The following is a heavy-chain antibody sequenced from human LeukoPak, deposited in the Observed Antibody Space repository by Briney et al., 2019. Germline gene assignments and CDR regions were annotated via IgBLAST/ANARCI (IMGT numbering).Heavy chain of an antibody. Sequence: GESLKISCKGSGYRFSSYWIGWVRQMPGKGLEWMGIIYPGDSDTRYSPSFQGQVTISADKSISSAYLQWSSLKASDTAMYYCARLRSSGEDAFDIWGQGTMVTVSS. CDR1: GYRFSSYW. J-gene: IGHJ3*02. CDR2: IYPGDSDT. V-gene: IGHV5-51*01. D-gene: IGHD6-19*01. CDR3: ARLRSSGEDAFDI.